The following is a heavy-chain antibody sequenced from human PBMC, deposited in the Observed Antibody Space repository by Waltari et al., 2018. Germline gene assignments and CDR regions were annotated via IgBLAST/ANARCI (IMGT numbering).Heavy chain of an antibody. J-gene: IGHJ3*02. CDR3: AHRPEVVAATPPYDAFDI. CDR2: IYWNDDE. Sequence: QITLKESGPTLVKPTQTLTLTCTFSGFSLRTSGVGVGWIRQPPGKALEWLALIYWNDDERYSPSRKSRLTITKDTSKNQVVLTMTNMDPVDTATDYCAHRPEVVAATPPYDAFDIWGQGTMVTVSS. D-gene: IGHD2-15*01. CDR1: GFSLRTSGVG. V-gene: IGHV2-5*01.